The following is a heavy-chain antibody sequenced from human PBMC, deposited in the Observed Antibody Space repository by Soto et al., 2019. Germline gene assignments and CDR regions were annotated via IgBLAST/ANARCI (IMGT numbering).Heavy chain of an antibody. J-gene: IGHJ3*02. Sequence: EVQLLESGGVLVPPGGSLRLSCAASGFTFSIFAMTWVRQAPGKGLEWVASITGNGDYARYTDSVQGRFTISRNNSKNTLYLQMNSLRTEDTALYFDSRDPNGDYIGAFDNWGQGTMVTVSS. CDR3: SRDPNGDYIGAFDN. CDR1: GFTFSIFA. CDR2: ITGNGDYA. D-gene: IGHD4-17*01. V-gene: IGHV3-23*01.